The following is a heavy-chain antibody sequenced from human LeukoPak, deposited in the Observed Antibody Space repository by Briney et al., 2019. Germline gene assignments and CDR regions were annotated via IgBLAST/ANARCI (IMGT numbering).Heavy chain of an antibody. CDR1: GSTFSDQY. J-gene: IGHJ3*02. D-gene: IGHD1-26*01. CDR2: TGNKASRYTT. CDR3: TRGYSGRSVYAFDI. V-gene: IGHV3-72*01. Sequence: GGSLRPSCAASGSTFSDQYMDWVRQAPGKGLQWVGRTGNKASRYTTEYAASVKGRFTISRDDSKNSLYLQMNSLKTEDTALYYCTRGYSGRSVYAFDIWGQGTVVTVSS.